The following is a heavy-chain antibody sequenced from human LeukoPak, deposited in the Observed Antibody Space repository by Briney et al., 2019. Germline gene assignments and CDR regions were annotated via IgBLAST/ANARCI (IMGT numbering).Heavy chain of an antibody. D-gene: IGHD2-15*01. V-gene: IGHV1-2*02. CDR2: INPNSGGT. J-gene: IGHJ3*02. Sequence: GASVKVSCKASGYTFTGYYMHWVRQAPGHGLEWMGWINPNSGGTNYAQKFQGRVTMTRDTSISTAYMELSRLRSDDTAVYYCARDWEYCSGGSCYSKDAFDIWGQGTMVTVSS. CDR1: GYTFTGYY. CDR3: ARDWEYCSGGSCYSKDAFDI.